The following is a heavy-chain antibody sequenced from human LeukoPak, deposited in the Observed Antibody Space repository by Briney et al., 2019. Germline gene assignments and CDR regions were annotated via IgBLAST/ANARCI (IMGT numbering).Heavy chain of an antibody. Sequence: GGSLRLSCAASGFTFDDYGMTWVRQGPGKGLEWVSCINWNGGSIGYADSVKGRFTISRDNAKNSLYLQMNSLRAEDTALYYCARGRDWGVTNFDYWGQGILVTVSS. V-gene: IGHV3-20*04. CDR3: ARGRDWGVTNFDY. CDR2: INWNGGSI. J-gene: IGHJ4*02. CDR1: GFTFDDYG. D-gene: IGHD7-27*01.